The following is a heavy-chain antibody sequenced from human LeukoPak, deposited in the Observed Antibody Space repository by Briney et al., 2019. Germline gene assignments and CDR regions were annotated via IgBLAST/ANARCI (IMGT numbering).Heavy chain of an antibody. V-gene: IGHV4-59*01. D-gene: IGHD3-10*01. CDR2: IYNSGST. J-gene: IGHJ4*02. Sequence: SESLSLTCTVSGGSLSSYYWSWVRHPPEKRLERIGYIYNSGSTNVNPSLKSRVTISVATSKNQFSLKLSSVTAADTAVYYCARVVLTAMVRGVKEPNFDYWGQGTLVTVSS. CDR1: GGSLSSYY. CDR3: ARVVLTAMVRGVKEPNFDY.